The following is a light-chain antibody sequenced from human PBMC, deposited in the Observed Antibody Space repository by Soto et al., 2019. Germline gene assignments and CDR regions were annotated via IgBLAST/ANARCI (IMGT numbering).Light chain of an antibody. Sequence: EVVMRQSPATLFVSPGEGATLSCRASQGIGDTLAWYQHKPGQTPRLLIYEASTRATGIPARFIGSGSGTDFTLTISTLEPEDFAVYYCQRHANWPLTFGGGTKVDIK. CDR1: QGIGDT. CDR3: QRHANWPLT. CDR2: EAS. J-gene: IGKJ4*01. V-gene: IGKV3-11*01.